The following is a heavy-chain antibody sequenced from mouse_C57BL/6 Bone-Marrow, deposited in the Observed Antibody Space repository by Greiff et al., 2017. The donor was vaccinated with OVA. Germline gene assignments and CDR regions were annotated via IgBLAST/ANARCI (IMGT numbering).Heavy chain of an antibody. D-gene: IGHD2-1*01. CDR2: IWSGGGT. Sequence: VQLQQSGPGLVQPSQSLSITCTVSGFSLTSYGVHWVRQSPGKGLEWLGVIWSGGGTDYNAAFISRLSISKDNSKCQVFFKMNSLQADDTAIYYCARNWGNYRYAMDYWGQGTSVTVSS. CDR1: GFSLTSYG. V-gene: IGHV2-2*01. J-gene: IGHJ4*01. CDR3: ARNWGNYRYAMDY.